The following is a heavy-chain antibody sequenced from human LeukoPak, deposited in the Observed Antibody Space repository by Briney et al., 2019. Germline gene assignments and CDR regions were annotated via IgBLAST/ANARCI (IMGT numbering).Heavy chain of an antibody. V-gene: IGHV4-34*01. Sequence: SETLSLTCADYGGSFSGYYWSWIRQPPGKGLEWIGEINHSGSTNYNPSLKSRVTISVDTSKNQFSLKLSSVTAADTAVYYCARHGAAAEIDYWGQGTLVTVSS. CDR2: INHSGST. CDR1: GGSFSGYY. D-gene: IGHD6-13*01. J-gene: IGHJ4*02. CDR3: ARHGAAAEIDY.